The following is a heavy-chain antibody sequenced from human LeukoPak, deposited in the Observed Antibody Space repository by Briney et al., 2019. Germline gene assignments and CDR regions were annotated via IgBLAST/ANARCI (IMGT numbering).Heavy chain of an antibody. CDR2: INHSGST. Sequence: PSETLSLTCAVYGGSLSGYYWSWIRQPPGKGLEWIGEINHSGSTNYNPSLKSRVTISVDTSKNQSSMKLSYVTGDDTVVYYCARGRLPSGYDFSYWAQGTGVSVPS. D-gene: IGHD5-12*01. J-gene: IGHJ4*02. V-gene: IGHV4-34*01. CDR1: GGSLSGYY. CDR3: ARGRLPSGYDFSY.